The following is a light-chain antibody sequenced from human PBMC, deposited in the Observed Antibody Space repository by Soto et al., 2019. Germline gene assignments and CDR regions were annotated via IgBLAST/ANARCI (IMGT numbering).Light chain of an antibody. Sequence: QSALTQPASVSVSPGQSITVSCTGINSDVGIYNLVSWYQHHPGKAPKLVIYEGTKRPSGVSSRFSGSKSGNTASLTISGLQAEDEGDYYCCSYTSNTVVFGGGTKLTVL. V-gene: IGLV2-23*01. CDR1: NSDVGIYNL. J-gene: IGLJ2*01. CDR3: CSYTSNTVV. CDR2: EGT.